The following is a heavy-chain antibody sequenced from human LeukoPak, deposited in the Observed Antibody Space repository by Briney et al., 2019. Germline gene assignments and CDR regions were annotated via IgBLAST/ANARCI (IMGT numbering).Heavy chain of an antibody. CDR1: GGSISSYY. D-gene: IGHD3-3*01. CDR2: IYTTGNT. J-gene: IGHJ4*02. Sequence: PSETLSLTCSVSGGSISSYYWSWIRQPAGKGREWIGRIYTTGNTDYNPPLKSRVTMSVDTSKNQFSLNLSSVTAADTAVYYCAKDARGWSGFDYWGQGTLVTVSS. V-gene: IGHV4-4*07. CDR3: AKDARGWSGFDY.